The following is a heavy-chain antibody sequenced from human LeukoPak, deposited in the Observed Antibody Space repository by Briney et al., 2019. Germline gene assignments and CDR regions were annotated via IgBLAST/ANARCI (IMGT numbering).Heavy chain of an antibody. V-gene: IGHV5-51*01. Sequence: SGESLKISCKGSGYSFTSYWIGWVRQMPGKGLEWMGIIYPGDSDTRYSPSFQGQVTISADKSISTAYLQWSSLKASDTAMYYCARLGGVYCSSTSCYGGGWYMDVWGKGTTVTISS. D-gene: IGHD2-2*01. CDR3: ARLGGVYCSSTSCYGGGWYMDV. J-gene: IGHJ6*03. CDR2: IYPGDSDT. CDR1: GYSFTSYW.